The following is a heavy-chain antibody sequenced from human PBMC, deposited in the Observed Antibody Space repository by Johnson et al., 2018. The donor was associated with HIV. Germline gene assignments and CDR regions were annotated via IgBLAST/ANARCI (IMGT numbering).Heavy chain of an antibody. J-gene: IGHJ3*02. V-gene: IGHV3-30*03. CDR3: ARQAAAGAFDI. D-gene: IGHD6-13*01. Sequence: QVQLVESGGGVVQPGRSLRLSCAASRFTFSSYGMHWVRQAPGKGLEWVAVISYDGSNKYYADSVKGRFTISRDNSKNTLYLQMNSLRAEDTAVYYCARQAAAGAFDIWGQGTMVTVSS. CDR1: RFTFSSYG. CDR2: ISYDGSNK.